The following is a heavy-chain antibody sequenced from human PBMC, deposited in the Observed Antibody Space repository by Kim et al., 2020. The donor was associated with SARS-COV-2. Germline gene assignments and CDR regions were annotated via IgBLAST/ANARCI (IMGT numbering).Heavy chain of an antibody. J-gene: IGHJ6*02. CDR3: TRLAYSSTWYGMDV. Sequence: ASGKGRFTISIDDSKNTAYLQMNSLKTEDTAVYYCTRLAYSSTWYGMDVWGQGTTVTVSS. D-gene: IGHD6-13*01. V-gene: IGHV3-73*01.